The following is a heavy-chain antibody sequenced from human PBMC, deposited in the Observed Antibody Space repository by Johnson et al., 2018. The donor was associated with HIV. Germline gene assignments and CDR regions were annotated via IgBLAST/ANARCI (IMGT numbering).Heavy chain of an antibody. V-gene: IGHV3-30*14. D-gene: IGHD6-13*01. J-gene: IGHJ3*01. CDR1: GFTFSSYA. CDR2: ISYDGSNK. CDR3: ARAIAAAGSSLEDDA. Sequence: QVQLVESGGGVVQPGRSLRLSCAASGFTFSSYAMHWVRQAPGKGLEWVAVISYDGSNKYYADSVKGRFTISRDNSKNTLYLQMNSLRAEDTAVYYCARAIAAAGSSLEDDAWGQVTIVTVAA.